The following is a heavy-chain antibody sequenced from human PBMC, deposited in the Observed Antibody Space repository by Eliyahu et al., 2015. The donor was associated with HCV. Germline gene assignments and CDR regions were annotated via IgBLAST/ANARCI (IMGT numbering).Heavy chain of an antibody. CDR2: ISGSGGST. CDR3: AKARIGAAADKNWFDP. V-gene: IGHV3-23*01. J-gene: IGHJ5*02. Sequence: EVQLLESGGGLVQPGGSLRLSCAASGFTFXSYAMSWVRQAPGKGLGWVSAISGSGGSTYYADSVKGRFTISRDNSKNTLYLQMNSLRAEDTAVYYCAKARIGAAADKNWFDPWGQGTLVTVSS. CDR1: GFTFXSYA. D-gene: IGHD6-13*01.